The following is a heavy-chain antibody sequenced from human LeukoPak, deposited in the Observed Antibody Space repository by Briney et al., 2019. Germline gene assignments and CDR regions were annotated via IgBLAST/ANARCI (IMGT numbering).Heavy chain of an antibody. CDR2: ILNDGTKE. J-gene: IGHJ4*02. CDR1: GFTFSTYA. D-gene: IGHD3-16*01. CDR3: ARTQTYAYFDY. Sequence: GGSLRLSCVASGFTFSTYAMHWVRQAPGKGLEWVAYILNDGTKEQFADSVKGRFTISRDNSKNTLYLQMNSLRVEDTAAYYCARTQTYAYFDYWGQGTLVTVSS. V-gene: IGHV3-30-3*01.